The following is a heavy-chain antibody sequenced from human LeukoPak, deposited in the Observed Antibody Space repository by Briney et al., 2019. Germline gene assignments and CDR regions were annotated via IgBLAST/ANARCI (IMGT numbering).Heavy chain of an antibody. CDR1: GFSASMDY. Sequence: GGSPSLSCAASGFSASMDYMGWVRQGPGEGVGWVSVIYSGGSTYYAGSVKGRFPNSRDNSQHAPYLQLNTLRAEDTAVYYCATSYCASDCYLALDYWRQGTLVTVSS. D-gene: IGHD2-21*02. J-gene: IGHJ4*02. CDR2: IYSGGST. V-gene: IGHV3-53*01. CDR3: ATSYCASDCYLALDY.